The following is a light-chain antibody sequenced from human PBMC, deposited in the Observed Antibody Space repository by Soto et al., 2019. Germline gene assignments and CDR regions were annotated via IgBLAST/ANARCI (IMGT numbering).Light chain of an antibody. CDR3: QQYYRTPWT. CDR1: QSVLYSPNNKNY. J-gene: IGKJ1*01. CDR2: WAS. Sequence: DIVMTQSPDSLAVSLGERATFNCKSSQSVLYSPNNKNYLAWYQQKPGQPPKLLIYWASTRESGVPDRFSGSGSGTDFTITISSLQAEDVAVYYCQQYYRTPWTFGQGTKVEI. V-gene: IGKV4-1*01.